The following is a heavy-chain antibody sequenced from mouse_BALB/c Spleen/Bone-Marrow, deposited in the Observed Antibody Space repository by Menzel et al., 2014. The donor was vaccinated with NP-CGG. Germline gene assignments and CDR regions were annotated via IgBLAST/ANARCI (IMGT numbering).Heavy chain of an antibody. J-gene: IGHJ2*01. V-gene: IGHV3-8*02. CDR1: GDSITNAY. Sequence: EVQLVESGPSLVKSSQTLSLTCSVTGDSITNAYWNWIRKFPGNKIDYMGYISYSGNTYYNPSLKSRISITRDTSKNQFYLQLNSVTTEDTATYFCARGTGYYFDYWGQGTTLTVSS. D-gene: IGHD3-3*01. CDR2: ISYSGNT. CDR3: ARGTGYYFDY.